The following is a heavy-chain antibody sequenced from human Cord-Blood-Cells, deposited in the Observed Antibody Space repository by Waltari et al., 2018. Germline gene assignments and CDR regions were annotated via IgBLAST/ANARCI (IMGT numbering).Heavy chain of an antibody. Sequence: QVQLVQSGAEVKKPGSSVKVSCKASGGTFSSYAISWVRQAPGQGLEWMGGIVPSLGTANYARKFQDRVTSTAYESTSTAYMALSSLRSEDTAVYYWASRGELNWGWERLLAPFDYWGQGTLVTVSS. CDR1: GGTFSSYA. D-gene: IGHD7-27*01. V-gene: IGHV1-69*12. CDR3: ASRGELNWGWERLLAPFDY. J-gene: IGHJ4*02. CDR2: IVPSLGTA.